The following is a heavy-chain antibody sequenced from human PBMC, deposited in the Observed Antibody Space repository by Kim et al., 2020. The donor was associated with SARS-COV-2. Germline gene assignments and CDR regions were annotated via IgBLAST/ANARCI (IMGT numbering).Heavy chain of an antibody. Sequence: SETLSLTCTVSGGSISSSSYYWGWIRQPPGKGLEWIGSIYYSGSTYYNPSLKSRVTISVDTSKNQFSLKLSSVTAADTAVYYCATSPDDYGDYVGDNWFDPWGQGTLVTVSS. CDR3: ATSPDDYGDYVGDNWFDP. CDR1: GGSISSSSYY. D-gene: IGHD4-17*01. V-gene: IGHV4-39*07. CDR2: IYYSGST. J-gene: IGHJ5*02.